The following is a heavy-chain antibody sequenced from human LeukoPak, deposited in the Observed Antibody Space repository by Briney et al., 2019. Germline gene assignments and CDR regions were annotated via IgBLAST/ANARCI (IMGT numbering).Heavy chain of an antibody. CDR3: AKEAGIAVAGIPYYFDY. CDR2: ISGSGVST. D-gene: IGHD6-19*01. CDR1: GFTFSSYA. Sequence: PGGSLRLSCAASGFTFSSYAMSWVRQAPGKGLEWVSAISGSGVSTYYADSVNGRFTISKDNSKNTLYLQMNSLRAEDTAVYYCAKEAGIAVAGIPYYFDYWGQGTLVTVSS. V-gene: IGHV3-23*01. J-gene: IGHJ4*02.